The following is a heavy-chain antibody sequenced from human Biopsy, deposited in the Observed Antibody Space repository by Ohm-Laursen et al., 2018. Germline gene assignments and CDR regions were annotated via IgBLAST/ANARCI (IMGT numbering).Heavy chain of an antibody. J-gene: IGHJ4*02. V-gene: IGHV4-34*08. D-gene: IGHD2-15*01. CDR3: GNEVHGRDY. Sequence: SETLSLTCAVFGKTFSDYQWSWIRQPPGKGLEWIGQINQAGTTNYNPFLKSRVSISADASKYEFSLGLTSVTAADTAVYLCGNEVHGRDYWGLGAQVTVSS. CDR1: GKTFSDYQ. CDR2: INQAGTT.